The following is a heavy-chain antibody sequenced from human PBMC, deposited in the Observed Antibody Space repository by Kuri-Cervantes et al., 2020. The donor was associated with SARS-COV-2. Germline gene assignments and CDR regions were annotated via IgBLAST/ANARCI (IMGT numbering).Heavy chain of an antibody. CDR2: ISSSGSYT. Sequence: GGSLRLSCVASGFTFSDYWMSWVRQAPGQGLGWVSSISSSGSYTYYADSVKGRFTISRDNAKKTPFLQMNSLRAEDTAVYFCASSGYCINGVCYNSDYFGYWGQGTLVTVSS. CDR3: ASSGYCINGVCYNSDYFGY. J-gene: IGHJ4*02. V-gene: IGHV3-21*01. D-gene: IGHD2-8*01. CDR1: GFTFSDYW.